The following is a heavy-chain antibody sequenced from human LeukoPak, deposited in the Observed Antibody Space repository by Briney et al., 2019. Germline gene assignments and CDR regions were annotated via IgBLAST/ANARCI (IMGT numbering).Heavy chain of an antibody. CDR3: AGEDNSSGYRPFDI. Sequence: ASGKVSCKASGYTFTGYYIHWVRQAPGQGLEWMGRINPNNGGTNYAQKFQGRVTMTRDVSMSTACMELSRLRSDDTAVYYCAGEDNSSGYRPFDIWGQGTMVTVPS. J-gene: IGHJ3*02. V-gene: IGHV1-2*06. CDR1: GYTFTGYY. CDR2: INPNNGGT. D-gene: IGHD3-22*01.